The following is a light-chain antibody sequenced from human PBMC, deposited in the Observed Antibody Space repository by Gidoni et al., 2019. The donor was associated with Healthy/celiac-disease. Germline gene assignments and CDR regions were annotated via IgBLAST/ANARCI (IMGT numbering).Light chain of an antibody. J-gene: IGKJ5*01. V-gene: IGKV1-39*01. CDR2: AAS. CDR3: QQSYSTPIT. CDR1: QSLSSY. Sequence: DIQMAQSPSSLSASVGDRVTITCRASQSLSSYLNWYQQKPGQAPKLLIYAASSLQSGVPSRFSGSGSGTDFTLTISSLQPEDFATYYCQQSYSTPITFGQXTRVEIK.